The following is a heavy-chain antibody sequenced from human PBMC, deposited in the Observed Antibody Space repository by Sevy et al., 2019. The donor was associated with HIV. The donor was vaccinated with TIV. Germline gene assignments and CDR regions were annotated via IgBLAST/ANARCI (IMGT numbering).Heavy chain of an antibody. CDR3: ARVLRVVRIDYFDY. J-gene: IGHJ4*02. Sequence: GGSLRLSCAASGFIFSNYSMNWVRRAPGKGLEWVSSIRGRSSYIDNADSVKGRFTISRDNAKNSLYLQMNSLRAEDTAVYYCARVLRVVRIDYFDYWGQGTLVTVSS. V-gene: IGHV3-21*01. CDR1: GFIFSNYS. CDR2: IRGRSSYI. D-gene: IGHD2-2*01.